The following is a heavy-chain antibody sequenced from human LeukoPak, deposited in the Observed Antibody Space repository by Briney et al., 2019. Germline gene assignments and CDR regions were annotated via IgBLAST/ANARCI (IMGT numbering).Heavy chain of an antibody. J-gene: IGHJ4*02. CDR1: GASVSRSNW. CDR2: ISPSGRT. D-gene: IGHD4-17*01. Sequence: SETLSLTCAVSGASVSRSNWWNWVRQPPGKGLEWIGEISPSGRTTYNPSLKSRVTMSVDKSKNQFSLKLSSVTAADTAVYYCARFYGDYVRAAFDYWGQGSLVTVSS. CDR3: ARFYGDYVRAAFDY. V-gene: IGHV4-4*02.